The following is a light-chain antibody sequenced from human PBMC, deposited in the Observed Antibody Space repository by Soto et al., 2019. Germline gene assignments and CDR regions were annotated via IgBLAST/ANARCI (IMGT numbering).Light chain of an antibody. CDR3: QPFNSWPRT. CDR2: GAS. Sequence: IVMTQSPATVSASPGERVTLSCRASQSVSGNVAWYHQKPGQPPRLLVYGASTTATDIPARFFGSGSETDFTLTITRLQSEDFGTYYCQPFNSWPRTFGQGTKVEIK. CDR1: QSVSGN. V-gene: IGKV3-15*01. J-gene: IGKJ1*01.